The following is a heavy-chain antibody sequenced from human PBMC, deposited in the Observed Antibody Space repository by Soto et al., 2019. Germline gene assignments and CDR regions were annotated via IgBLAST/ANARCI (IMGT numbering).Heavy chain of an antibody. CDR1: GGSISNFH. CDR3: ALGGYNYGRPFDF. Sequence: SETLSLTCNVSGGSISNFHLSWIRQPPGKGLEWIGYIYYSGNYYNPSLTSRVSMSLDKSKNQFSLHLKSVTAADTALYFCALGGYNYGRPFDFWGQGTRATVSS. J-gene: IGHJ4*02. CDR2: IYYSGN. V-gene: IGHV4-59*01. D-gene: IGHD5-18*01.